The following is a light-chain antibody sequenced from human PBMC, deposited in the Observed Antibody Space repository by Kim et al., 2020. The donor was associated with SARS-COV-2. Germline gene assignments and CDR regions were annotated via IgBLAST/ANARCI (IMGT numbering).Light chain of an antibody. CDR3: KHRSNWPPIT. CDR1: QSVSSY. CDR2: DAS. V-gene: IGKV3-11*01. J-gene: IGKJ5*01. Sequence: EIVLTQSPATLSLSPGKRATLSCRASQSVSSYLAWYQQKPGQAPRLLIYDASNRATGIPARFSGSGSGTDFTLTISSLEPEDFAVYYCKHRSNWPPITFGQVTRLEIK.